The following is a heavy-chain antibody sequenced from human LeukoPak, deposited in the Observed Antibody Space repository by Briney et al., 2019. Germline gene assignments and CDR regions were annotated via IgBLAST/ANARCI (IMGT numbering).Heavy chain of an antibody. Sequence: SETLSLTCTVSGGSISSYYWSWIRQPPGKGLEWIGYIYYSGSTNYNPSLKSRVTISVDTSKNQFSLKLSSVTAADTAVYYCASREITPPCAFDIWGQGTMVTVSS. V-gene: IGHV4-59*01. CDR2: IYYSGST. CDR3: ASREITPPCAFDI. J-gene: IGHJ3*02. CDR1: GGSISSYY. D-gene: IGHD5-24*01.